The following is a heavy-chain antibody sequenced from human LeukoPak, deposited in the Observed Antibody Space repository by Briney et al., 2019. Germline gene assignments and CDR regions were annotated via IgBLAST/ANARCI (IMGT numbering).Heavy chain of an antibody. CDR3: ARDAVTGYYPVYYYYGMDV. CDR1: GGSISSYY. CDR2: IYYSGST. V-gene: IGHV4-59*01. J-gene: IGHJ6*04. Sequence: SETLPLTCTVSGGSISSYYWSWIRQPPGKGLEWIGYIYYSGSTNYNPSLKSRVTISVDTSKNQFSLKLSSVTAADTAVYYCARDAVTGYYPVYYYYGMDVWGKGTTVTVSS. D-gene: IGHD3-9*01.